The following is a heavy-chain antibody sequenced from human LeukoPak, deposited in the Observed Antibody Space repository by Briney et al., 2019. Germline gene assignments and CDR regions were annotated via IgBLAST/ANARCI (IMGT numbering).Heavy chain of an antibody. CDR3: ARDPRGYSYTPWYFDY. V-gene: IGHV3-30-3*01. Sequence: PTGGSLRLSCAASGFTFSSYAMHWVRQAPGKGLEWVAVISYDGSNKYYADSVKGRFTISRDNSKNTLYLQMNSLRAEDTAVYYCARDPRGYSYTPWYFDYWGQGTLVTVSS. CDR2: ISYDGSNK. CDR1: GFTFSSYA. D-gene: IGHD5-18*01. J-gene: IGHJ4*02.